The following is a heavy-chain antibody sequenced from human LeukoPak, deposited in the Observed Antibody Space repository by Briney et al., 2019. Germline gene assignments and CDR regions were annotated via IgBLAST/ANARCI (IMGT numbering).Heavy chain of an antibody. CDR1: GFTFSSYA. J-gene: IGHJ4*02. CDR3: AKDPYYYDSYSLGY. CDR2: ISGSGGST. D-gene: IGHD3-22*01. Sequence: GGSLRLSCAASGFTFSSYAMSWVRQAPGKGLEWVSAISGSGGSTYYADSVKGRLTISRDNSKNTLYLQMNSLRAEDTAVYYCAKDPYYYDSYSLGYWGQGTLVTVSS. V-gene: IGHV3-23*01.